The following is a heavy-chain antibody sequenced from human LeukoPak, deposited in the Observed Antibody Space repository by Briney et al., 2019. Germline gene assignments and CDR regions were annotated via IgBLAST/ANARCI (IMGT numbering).Heavy chain of an antibody. CDR3: ARELYDILTGYSSEGAFDI. Sequence: SETQSLTCTVSGGSISSSSYYWVWIRQPPGKGLEWIGSIYYSGSTYYNPSLKSRVTISVDRSKNQFSLKLSSVTAADTAVYYCARELYDILTGYSSEGAFDIWGQGTMVTVSS. J-gene: IGHJ3*02. CDR2: IYYSGST. V-gene: IGHV4-39*07. CDR1: GGSISSSSYY. D-gene: IGHD3-9*01.